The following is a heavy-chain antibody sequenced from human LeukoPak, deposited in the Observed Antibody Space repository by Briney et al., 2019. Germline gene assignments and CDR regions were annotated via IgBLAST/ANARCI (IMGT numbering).Heavy chain of an antibody. J-gene: IGHJ4*02. D-gene: IGHD5-18*01. V-gene: IGHV3-7*01. Sequence: GGSLRLSCAASGFTFSSYWMSWVRQAPGKGLEWVANIKQDGSEKYYVDSVKGRFTTSRDNAKNSLDLQMNSLRVEDTAVYYCARVGLDLETGYSYGYGFDYWGQGTLVTVSS. CDR1: GFTFSSYW. CDR3: ARVGLDLETGYSYGYGFDY. CDR2: IKQDGSEK.